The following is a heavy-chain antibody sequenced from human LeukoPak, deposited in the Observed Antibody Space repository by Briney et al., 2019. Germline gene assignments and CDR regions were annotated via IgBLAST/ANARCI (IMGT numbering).Heavy chain of an antibody. CDR2: ISSSSSYI. D-gene: IGHD5-18*01. V-gene: IGHV3-21*01. CDR3: AREGYSYGPFDY. J-gene: IGHJ4*02. Sequence: NPGGSLRLSCAASGFTFSSYSMNWVRQAPGKGLEWVSSISSSSSYIYYADSVKGRFTISRDNAKNSLYLQMNSLRAEDTAVYYCAREGYSYGPFDYWGQGTLVTVSS. CDR1: GFTFSSYS.